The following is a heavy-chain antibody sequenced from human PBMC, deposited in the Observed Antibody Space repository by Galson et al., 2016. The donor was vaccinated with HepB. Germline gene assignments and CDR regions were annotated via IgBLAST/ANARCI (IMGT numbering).Heavy chain of an antibody. D-gene: IGHD2-2*02. Sequence: SLRLSCAASGFTFSSYAMSWARQAPGKGLERVSVISGSGASTYYADSVKGRFPISRDNSKNTLYLQVNSLRVEDTAIYYCARGRTTSCNSAFDIWGQGTMVTVSS. CDR2: ISGSGAST. CDR1: GFTFSSYA. CDR3: ARGRTTSCNSAFDI. V-gene: IGHV3-23*01. J-gene: IGHJ3*02.